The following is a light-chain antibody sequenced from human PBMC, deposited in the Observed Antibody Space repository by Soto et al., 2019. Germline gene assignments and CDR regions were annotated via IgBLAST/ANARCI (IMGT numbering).Light chain of an antibody. Sequence: DIQITHSPSALSASVVDRVTITCLASQTIGTYVNWYRQKSGAAPELLIYDASTLQSGVPSRFRGGASGTDFTLTISSLQLDDFATYYCQQSYNTPLTFGQGTKVDIK. J-gene: IGKJ1*01. CDR1: QTIGTY. CDR2: DAS. CDR3: QQSYNTPLT. V-gene: IGKV1-39*01.